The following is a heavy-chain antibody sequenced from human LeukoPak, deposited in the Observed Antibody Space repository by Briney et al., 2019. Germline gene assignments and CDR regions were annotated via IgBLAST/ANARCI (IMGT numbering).Heavy chain of an antibody. CDR2: FDPEDGET. CDR3: AKGGWELRGFDY. J-gene: IGHJ4*02. V-gene: IGHV1-24*01. D-gene: IGHD1-26*01. Sequence: ASVKVSCKVSGYTLTELSMHWVRQAPGKGLGWMGGFDPEDGETIYAQKFQGRVTMTEDTSTDTAYMELSSLRSEDTAVYYCAKGGWELRGFDYWGQGTLVTVSS. CDR1: GYTLTELS.